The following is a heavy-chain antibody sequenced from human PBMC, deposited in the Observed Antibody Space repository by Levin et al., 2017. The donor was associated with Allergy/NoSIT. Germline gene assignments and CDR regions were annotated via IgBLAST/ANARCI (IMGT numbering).Heavy chain of an antibody. Sequence: SQTLSLTCAISGDSVSSNSAAWNWIRQSPSRGLEWLGRTYYRSKWYNDYAVSVKSRITINPDTSKNQFSLQPNSVTPEDTAVYYCAKGGDGAGLYYYYGMDVWGQGTTVTVSS. V-gene: IGHV6-1*01. D-gene: IGHD3-16*01. CDR3: AKGGDGAGLYYYYGMDV. J-gene: IGHJ6*02. CDR2: TYYRSKWYN. CDR1: GDSVSSNSAA.